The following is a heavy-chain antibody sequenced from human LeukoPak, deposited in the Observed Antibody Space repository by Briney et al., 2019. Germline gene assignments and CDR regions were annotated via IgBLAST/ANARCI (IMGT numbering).Heavy chain of an antibody. Sequence: ASVKVSCKAPGTSFTTNAMHWVRQAPGQRLEWMGWINTDNGNTHYLQKFQGRVTITRDTSASTTYMELSSLRSEDTAVYYCARVSAIVGATNYYYYGMDVWGQGTTVTVSS. J-gene: IGHJ6*02. CDR1: GTSFTTNA. D-gene: IGHD1-26*01. V-gene: IGHV1-3*04. CDR3: ARVSAIVGATNYYYYGMDV. CDR2: INTDNGNT.